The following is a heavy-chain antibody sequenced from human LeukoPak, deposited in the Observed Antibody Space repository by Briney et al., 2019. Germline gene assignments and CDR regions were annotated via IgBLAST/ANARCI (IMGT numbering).Heavy chain of an antibody. D-gene: IGHD1-1*01. CDR3: ARRYNWNDDGYYYYGMDV. Sequence: GESLRISCKGSGYXFTSYWISWVRQMPGKGLEWMGRIDPSDSYTNYSPSFQGHVTISADKSISTAYLQWSSLKASDTAMYYCARRYNWNDDGYYYYGMDVWGQGTTVTVSS. J-gene: IGHJ6*02. CDR1: GYXFTSYW. CDR2: IDPSDSYT. V-gene: IGHV5-10-1*01.